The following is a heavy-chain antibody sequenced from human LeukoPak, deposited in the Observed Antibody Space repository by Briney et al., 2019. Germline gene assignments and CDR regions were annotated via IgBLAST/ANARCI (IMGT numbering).Heavy chain of an antibody. CDR1: GFTFSNYG. V-gene: IGHV3-33*01. CDR3: AREWGRIAVAGGPGY. J-gene: IGHJ4*02. CDR2: IWYDGRTK. Sequence: GSLRLSCEVSGFTFSNYGMHWVRQAPGKGLEWVALIWYDGRTKFHADSVKGRFTISRDNFENTLYLQMSSLRVEDTAVYYCAREWGRIAVAGGPGYWGQGTLVTVSS. D-gene: IGHD6-19*01.